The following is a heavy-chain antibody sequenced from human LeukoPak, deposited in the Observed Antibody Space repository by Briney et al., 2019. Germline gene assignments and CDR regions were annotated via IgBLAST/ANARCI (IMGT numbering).Heavy chain of an antibody. J-gene: IGHJ4*02. CDR3: ARGGYSYGYFAFDY. D-gene: IGHD5-18*01. V-gene: IGHV4-4*02. CDR2: IYYSGST. Sequence: RPSETLSLTCAVSGGSISSSNWWSWVRQPPGKGLEWIGSIYYSGSTYYNPSLKSRVTISVDTSKNQFSLKLSSVTAADTAVYYCARGGYSYGYFAFDYWGQGTLVTVSS. CDR1: GGSISSSNW.